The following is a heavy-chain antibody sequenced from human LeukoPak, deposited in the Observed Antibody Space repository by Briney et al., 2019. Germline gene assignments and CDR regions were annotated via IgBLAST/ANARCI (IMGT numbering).Heavy chain of an antibody. V-gene: IGHV4-39*07. Sequence: SETLSLTCTVSGGSISSSSYYWGWIRQPPGKGLEWIGSIYYSGSTYYNPSLKSRVTISVDTSKNQFSLKLNSVTAADTAVYYCARSGLGYYGSGSPLDYWGQGTLVTVSS. CDR3: ARSGLGYYGSGSPLDY. J-gene: IGHJ4*02. CDR2: IYYSGST. D-gene: IGHD3-10*01. CDR1: GGSISSSSYY.